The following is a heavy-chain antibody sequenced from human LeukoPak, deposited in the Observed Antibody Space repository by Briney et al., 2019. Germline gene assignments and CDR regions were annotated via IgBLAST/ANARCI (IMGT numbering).Heavy chain of an antibody. CDR1: GGTFSSYA. CDR2: IIPIFGTA. J-gene: IGHJ4*02. Sequence: SVKVSCKASGGTFSSYAISWVRQAPGQGLEWMGRIIPIFGTANYAQKFQGRVTITTDESTSTAYMEPSSLRSEDTAVYYCARDQYDILTGYRLDYWGQGTLVTVSS. CDR3: ARDQYDILTGYRLDY. V-gene: IGHV1-69*05. D-gene: IGHD3-9*01.